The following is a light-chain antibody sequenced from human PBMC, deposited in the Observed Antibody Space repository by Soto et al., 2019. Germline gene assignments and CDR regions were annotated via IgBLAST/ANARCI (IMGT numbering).Light chain of an antibody. CDR2: DAS. V-gene: IGKV1-5*01. CDR1: QSISSW. J-gene: IGKJ2*01. CDR3: QQYTSYLYT. Sequence: DIQMTQSPSTLSASVGDRVTITCRASQSISSWLAWYQQKPGKAPKLLIYDASSLESGVPSRFSGSGSGTEFTLTISSLQPDDFATYYCQQYTSYLYTFGQGTKV.